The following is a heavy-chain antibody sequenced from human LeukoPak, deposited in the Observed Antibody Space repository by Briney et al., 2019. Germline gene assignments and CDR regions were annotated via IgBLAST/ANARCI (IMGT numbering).Heavy chain of an antibody. Sequence: SETLFLTCTVSGGSISSGSYYWSWIRQPAGKGLEWIGRIYTSGSTNYNPSLKSRVTISVDTSKNQFSLKLSSVTAAATAVYYCAREIVVVVAATWFDPWGQGTLVTVSS. J-gene: IGHJ5*02. V-gene: IGHV4-61*02. CDR2: IYTSGST. D-gene: IGHD2-15*01. CDR3: AREIVVVVAATWFDP. CDR1: GGSISSGSYY.